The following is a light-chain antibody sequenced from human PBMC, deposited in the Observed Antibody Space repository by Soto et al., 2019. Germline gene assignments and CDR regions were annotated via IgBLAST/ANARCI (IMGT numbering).Light chain of an antibody. V-gene: IGLV2-8*01. J-gene: IGLJ3*02. CDR3: SSYAASNNFYFV. CDR2: EVT. CDR1: SSDVGGYNY. Sequence: QSALTQPPSASGSPGQSVTISCTGTSSDVGGYNYVSWYQQYPGIAPKLMIYEVTKRPSGVPDRFSGYKSGNTASLTVSGLQAEDEDDYYCSSYAASNNFYFVFGGGTKLTVL.